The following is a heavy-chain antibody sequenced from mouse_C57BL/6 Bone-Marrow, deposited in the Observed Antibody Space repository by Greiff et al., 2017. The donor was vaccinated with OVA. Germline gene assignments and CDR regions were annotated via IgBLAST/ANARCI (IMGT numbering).Heavy chain of an antibody. J-gene: IGHJ3*01. Sequence: EVKLVESEGGLVQPGSSMKLSCTASGFTFSDYYMAWVRQVPEKGLEWVANINYDGSSTYYLDSLKSRFIISRDNAKNILYLQMSSLKSEDTATYYCARYEAWFAYWGQGTLVTVSA. D-gene: IGHD2-12*01. CDR2: INYDGSST. V-gene: IGHV5-16*01. CDR1: GFTFSDYY. CDR3: ARYEAWFAY.